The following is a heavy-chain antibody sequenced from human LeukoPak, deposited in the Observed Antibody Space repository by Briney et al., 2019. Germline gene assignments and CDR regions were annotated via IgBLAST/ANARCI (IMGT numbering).Heavy chain of an antibody. J-gene: IGHJ4*02. V-gene: IGHV3-7*03. CDR3: ATSTAAAGTD. CDR2: IRQDGSDK. Sequence: GGSLRLSCAASGFTFSDVWMSWVRQAPGKGLKWVANIRQDGSDKYYAGSVKGRFTISRDNAENSLYLQMNSLRAEDTAIYYCATSTAAAGTDWGQGTLVTVSS. D-gene: IGHD6-13*01. CDR1: GFTFSDVW.